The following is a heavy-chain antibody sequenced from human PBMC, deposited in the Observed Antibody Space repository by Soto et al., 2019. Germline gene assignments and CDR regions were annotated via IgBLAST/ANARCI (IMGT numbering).Heavy chain of an antibody. J-gene: IGHJ5*02. Sequence: ASVKGSCKASGYTFTSYGISWVRQAPGQGLEWMGWISAYNGNTNYAQKLQGRVTMTTDTSTSTAYMELRSLRSDDTAVYYCARIAAAGTWFDPWGQGTLVTVSS. D-gene: IGHD6-13*01. V-gene: IGHV1-18*01. CDR1: GYTFTSYG. CDR3: ARIAAAGTWFDP. CDR2: ISAYNGNT.